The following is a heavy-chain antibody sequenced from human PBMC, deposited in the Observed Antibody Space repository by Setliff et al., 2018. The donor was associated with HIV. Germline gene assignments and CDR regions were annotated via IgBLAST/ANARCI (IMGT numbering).Heavy chain of an antibody. CDR3: ARATVTVDFYYYGLYV. CDR1: GGSFSDYY. CDR2: INHSGST. V-gene: IGHV4-34*01. Sequence: PSETLSLTCAVYGGSFSDYYWSWIRQPPGKGLEWIGEINHSGSTNYNPSLKSRVTISVDTSKNQFSLKLSSVTAADTAVSYCARATVTVDFYYYGLYVWGQGTTVTVSS. J-gene: IGHJ6*02. D-gene: IGHD4-17*01.